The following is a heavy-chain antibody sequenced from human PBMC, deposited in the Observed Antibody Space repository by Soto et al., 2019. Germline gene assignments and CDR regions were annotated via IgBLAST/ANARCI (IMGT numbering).Heavy chain of an antibody. CDR2: INPNSGGT. V-gene: IGHV1-2*02. D-gene: IGHD6-13*01. J-gene: IGHJ4*02. Sequence: AASVKVSCKASGYTFTGYYMHWVRQAPGQGLEWMGWINPNSGGTNYAQKFQGRVTMTRDTSISTAYMELSRLRSDDTAVYYCARSPIYSSSFDYWGQGTLVTVSS. CDR3: ARSPIYSSSFDY. CDR1: GYTFTGYY.